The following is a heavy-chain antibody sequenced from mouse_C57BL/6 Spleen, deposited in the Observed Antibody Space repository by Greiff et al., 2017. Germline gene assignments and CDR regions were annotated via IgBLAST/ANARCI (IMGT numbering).Heavy chain of an antibody. CDR2: IYPGDGDT. D-gene: IGHD2-1*01. CDR1: GYAFSSSW. CDR3: ARVGFGNYSYAMDY. J-gene: IGHJ4*01. Sequence: QVQLKASGPELVKPGASVKISCKASGYAFSSSWMNWVKQRPGKGLEWIGRIYPGDGDTNYNGKFKGKATLTADKSSSTAYMQLSSLTSEDSAVYFCARVGFGNYSYAMDYWGQGTSVTVSS. V-gene: IGHV1-82*01.